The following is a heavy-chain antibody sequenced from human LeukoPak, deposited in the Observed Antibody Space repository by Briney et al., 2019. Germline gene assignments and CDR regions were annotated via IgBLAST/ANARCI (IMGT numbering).Heavy chain of an antibody. CDR2: VDPEDGET. CDR3: ATGRSYYSPIDY. J-gene: IGHJ4*02. Sequence: ASVKVSCKVSGYTFTDYYMHWVQQAPGKGLEWMGLVDPEDGETIYAEKFQGRVTITADTSTDTAYMELSSLRSEDTAVYYCATGRSYYSPIDYWGQGTLVTVSS. V-gene: IGHV1-69-2*01. CDR1: GYTFTDYY. D-gene: IGHD3-10*01.